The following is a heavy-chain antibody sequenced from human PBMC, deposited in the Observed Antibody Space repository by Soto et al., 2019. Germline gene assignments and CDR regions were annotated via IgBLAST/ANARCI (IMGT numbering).Heavy chain of an antibody. J-gene: IGHJ6*02. V-gene: IGHV4-31*03. D-gene: IGHD3-3*01. Sequence: PSETLSLTCTVSGGSISSGGYYWSWIRQHPGKGLEWIGYIYYSGSTYYNPSLKSRVTISVDTSKNQFSLKLSSVTAADTAVYYCARDRAGWGGQYGMDVWGQGTTVTVSS. CDR1: GGSISSGGYY. CDR3: ARDRAGWGGQYGMDV. CDR2: IYYSGST.